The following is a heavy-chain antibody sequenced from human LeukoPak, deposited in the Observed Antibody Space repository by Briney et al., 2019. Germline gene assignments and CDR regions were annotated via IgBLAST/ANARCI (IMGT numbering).Heavy chain of an antibody. V-gene: IGHV1-8*01. CDR2: MNPNSGNT. J-gene: IGHJ6*02. CDR3: AISSGWYYYYGMDV. Sequence: ASVKVSCKASGYTFTSYDINWVRQATGQGLEWMGWMNPNSGNTGYAQKFQGRVTMTRNTSISTAYMELSSLRSEDTAVYYCAISSGWYYYYGMDVWGQGTTVTGSS. D-gene: IGHD6-19*01. CDR1: GYTFTSYD.